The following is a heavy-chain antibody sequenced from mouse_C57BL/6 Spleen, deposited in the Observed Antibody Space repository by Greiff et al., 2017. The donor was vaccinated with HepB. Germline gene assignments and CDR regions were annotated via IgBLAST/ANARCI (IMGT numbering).Heavy chain of an antibody. CDR1: GYSFTFYY. V-gene: IGHV1-31*01. CDR3: ARDLGGGFDY. J-gene: IGHJ2*01. Sequence: VQLKESGPELVKPGASVKISCKASGYSFTFYYMHWMKQSHGNILDWIGYIYPYNGVSSYNQKFKGNATLTVNKSSSTAYMELRSLTSDDSAVYYCARDLGGGFDYWGQGTTLTVSS. CDR2: IYPYNGVS.